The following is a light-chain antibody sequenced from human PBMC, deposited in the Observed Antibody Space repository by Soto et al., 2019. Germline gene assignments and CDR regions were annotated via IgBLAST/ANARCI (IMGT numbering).Light chain of an antibody. CDR1: QSVSGY. CDR3: QQSYGTPWT. J-gene: IGKJ1*01. CDR2: DAS. V-gene: IGKV1-39*01. Sequence: IQMTQSPSPLSAAGGDRVTSAGRASQSVSGYLAWYQQKPGKAPKLLIYDASSLQSGVPSRFSGSGSGTDFTLTISSLQPEDVATYYCQQSYGTPWTFGQGTKVDIK.